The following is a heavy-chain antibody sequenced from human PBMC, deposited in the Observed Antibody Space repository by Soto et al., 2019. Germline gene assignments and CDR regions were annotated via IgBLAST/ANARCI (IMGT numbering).Heavy chain of an antibody. CDR1: GFAFDSYW. V-gene: IGHV3-74*01. CDR3: ARGPRRSSAGTGAY. Sequence: EVQLVESGGGLVEPGGSLRLSCAASGFAFDSYWMHWVRHVPGEGPVWVSRIDYDGTTTTYADFVKGRFTISRDNAKNTLFLQMNSLRVEDTAVYYCARGPRRSSAGTGAYWGQGTLVTVSS. J-gene: IGHJ4*02. CDR2: IDYDGTTT. D-gene: IGHD6-13*01.